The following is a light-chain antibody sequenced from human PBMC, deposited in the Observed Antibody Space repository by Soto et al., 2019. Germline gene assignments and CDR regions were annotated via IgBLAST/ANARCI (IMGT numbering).Light chain of an antibody. CDR3: SSYTSSSTYGV. CDR1: SSDVGGYNY. CDR2: EVS. Sequence: QSALTQPASVSGSPGQSITIYCTGTSSDVGGYNYVSWYQQHPGKAPKLMIYEVSNRPSGVSNRFSGSKSGNTASLTISGLQAEDEADYYCSSYTSSSTYGVFVGGTKVTVL. J-gene: IGLJ2*01. V-gene: IGLV2-14*01.